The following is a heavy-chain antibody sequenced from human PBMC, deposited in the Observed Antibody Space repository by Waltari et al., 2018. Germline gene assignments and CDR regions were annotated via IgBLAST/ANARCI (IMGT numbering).Heavy chain of an antibody. V-gene: IGHV1-69*13. CDR1: GGTFSSYA. Sequence: QVQLVQSGAEVKKPGSSVKVSCKASGGTFSSYAISWVRQAPGQGLEWMGRISPIFGTANYAQKFQGRVTITADKSTSTAYMELSSLRSEDTAVYYCARSGVVVAALEDYYYYYMDVWGKGTTVTISS. CDR2: ISPIFGTA. D-gene: IGHD2-15*01. J-gene: IGHJ6*03. CDR3: ARSGVVVAALEDYYYYYMDV.